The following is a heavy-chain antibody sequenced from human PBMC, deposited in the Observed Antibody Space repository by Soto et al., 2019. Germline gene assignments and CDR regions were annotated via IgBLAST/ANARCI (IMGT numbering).Heavy chain of an antibody. CDR3: ASGGSEGGLDV. J-gene: IGHJ6*02. V-gene: IGHV4-59*01. D-gene: IGHD3-10*01. Sequence: QMQLQESGPGVVKPSETLSLTCTVSGASISTYYWTWIRQAPGKGLEWIGYLYYSGNTNYNPSLKSRVTMAVDTSKNPFYLTLTSAAAADTAVYFCASGGSEGGLDVWGQGTTVAVSS. CDR2: LYYSGNT. CDR1: GASISTYY.